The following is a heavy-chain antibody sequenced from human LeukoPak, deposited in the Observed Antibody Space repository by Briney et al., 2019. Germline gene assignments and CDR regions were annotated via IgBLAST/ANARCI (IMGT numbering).Heavy chain of an antibody. CDR3: ARGPPRGKYYYMDV. CDR2: IGTASDT. J-gene: IGHJ6*03. V-gene: IGHV3-13*01. CDR1: GFTFSSFD. Sequence: GGSLRLSCAASGFTFSSFDMHWVRQPTGQGLEWVSTIGTASDTYYPGSVEGRFTLSRDNAKNSLYLQMNSLTAGDTAVYYCARGPPRGKYYYMDVWGRGTTVTVSS. D-gene: IGHD1-1*01.